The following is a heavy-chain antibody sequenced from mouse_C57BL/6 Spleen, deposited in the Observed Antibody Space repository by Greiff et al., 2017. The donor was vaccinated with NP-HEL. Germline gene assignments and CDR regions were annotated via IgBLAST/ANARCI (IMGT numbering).Heavy chain of an antibody. J-gene: IGHJ1*03. D-gene: IGHD1-1*01. CDR2: IDPSDSET. V-gene: IGHV1-52*01. CDR1: GYTFTSYW. Sequence: QVQLQQPRAELVRPGSSVKLSCKASGYTFTSYWMHWVKQRPIQGLEWIGNIDPSDSETHYNQKFKDKATLTVDKSSSTAYMQLSSLTSEDSAVYYCARRGTTVVANWYFDVWGTGTTVTVSS. CDR3: ARRGTTVVANWYFDV.